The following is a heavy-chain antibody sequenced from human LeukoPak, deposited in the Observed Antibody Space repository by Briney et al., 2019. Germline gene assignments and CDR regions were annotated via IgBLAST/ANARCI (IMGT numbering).Heavy chain of an antibody. Sequence: GASVKVSCKASGGTFSSYAISWVRQAPGQGLEWMGRIIPILGIANYAQKFQGGVTITADKSTSTAYMELSSLRSEDTAVYYCAREGYYYDSSGYYYLDYWGQGTLVTVSS. CDR2: IIPILGIA. J-gene: IGHJ4*02. D-gene: IGHD3-22*01. CDR1: GGTFSSYA. V-gene: IGHV1-69*04. CDR3: AREGYYYDSSGYYYLDY.